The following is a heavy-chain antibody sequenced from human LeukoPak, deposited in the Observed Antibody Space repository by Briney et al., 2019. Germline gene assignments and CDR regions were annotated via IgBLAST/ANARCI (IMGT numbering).Heavy chain of an antibody. V-gene: IGHV1-8*01. Sequence: SVNASCKASRNTFTSYDINWARQATGQGLECNRWMNPNSGNTGYAQKFQGRVTMTRNTSISTAYMELSSLRSEDTAVYYCARGGEYFDWLFQASVAFDIWGQGTMVTVSS. CDR2: MNPNSGNT. CDR1: RNTFTSYD. J-gene: IGHJ3*02. CDR3: ARGGEYFDWLFQASVAFDI. D-gene: IGHD3-9*01.